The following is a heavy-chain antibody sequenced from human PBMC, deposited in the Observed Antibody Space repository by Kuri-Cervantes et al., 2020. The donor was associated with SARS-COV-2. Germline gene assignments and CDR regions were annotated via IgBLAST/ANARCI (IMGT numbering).Heavy chain of an antibody. CDR3: ATTDYDSSGSTFDI. CDR2: ITWDGYST. D-gene: IGHD3-22*01. Sequence: GGSLRLSCATSGFTLGDYGMYWVRQPPGKGLEWVSSITWDGYSTFYADSVKGRFTMSRDSSKSSLSLQMNSLRVEDTALYYYATTDYDSSGSTFDIWGQGTMVTVSS. V-gene: IGHV3-43D*03. J-gene: IGHJ3*02. CDR1: GFTLGDYG.